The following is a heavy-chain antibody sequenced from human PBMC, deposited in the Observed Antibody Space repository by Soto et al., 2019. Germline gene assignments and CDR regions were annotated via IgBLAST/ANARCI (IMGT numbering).Heavy chain of an antibody. J-gene: IGHJ6*02. CDR1: GFTFISYA. Sequence: PWGSLRLSCAASGFTFISYAMIFFRHSPCKGLEWVSAISGSGGSTYYADSVKGRFTISRDNSKNTLYLQMNGLRAEDTAVYYCAKSDGSGSYVYGMDVWGQGTTVTVSS. V-gene: IGHV3-23*01. D-gene: IGHD3-10*01. CDR3: AKSDGSGSYVYGMDV. CDR2: ISGSGGST.